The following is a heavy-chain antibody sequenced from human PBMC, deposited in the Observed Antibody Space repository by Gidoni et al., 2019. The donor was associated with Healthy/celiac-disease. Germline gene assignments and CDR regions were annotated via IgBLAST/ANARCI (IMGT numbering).Heavy chain of an antibody. CDR2: ISGSGGST. CDR3: AKHPVVNRDYYYIDV. J-gene: IGHJ6*03. Sequence: SYAMSWVRQAPGKGLEWVSAISGSGGSTYYADSVEGRFTISRDNSKNTLYLQMNSMRAEDTAVYYCAKHPVVNRDYYYIDVWGKGTTVTVSS. V-gene: IGHV3-23*01. CDR1: SYA.